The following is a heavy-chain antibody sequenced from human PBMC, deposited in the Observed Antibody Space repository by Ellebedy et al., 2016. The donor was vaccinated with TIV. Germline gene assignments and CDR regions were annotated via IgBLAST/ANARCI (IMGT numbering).Heavy chain of an antibody. Sequence: GESLKISCAGSGFTFSSFWMSWVRQAPGKGLEWVANIKHDGREKYYVESVKGRFTISRDNAKNSVYLQMNSLRAEDTAVYYCARDWEYSYGPFDYWGQGTLVTVSS. D-gene: IGHD5-18*01. CDR3: ARDWEYSYGPFDY. J-gene: IGHJ4*02. CDR2: IKHDGREK. V-gene: IGHV3-7*01. CDR1: GFTFSSFW.